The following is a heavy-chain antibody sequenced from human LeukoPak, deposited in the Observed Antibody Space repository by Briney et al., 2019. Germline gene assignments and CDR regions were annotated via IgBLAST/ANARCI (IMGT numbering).Heavy chain of an antibody. CDR1: GGSISSSSYY. V-gene: IGHV4-39*01. CDR3: ARSSGWYRRGWYFDL. Sequence: SETLSLTCTVSGGSISSSSYYWGWIRQPPGKGLEWIGSIYYSGSTYYNPSLKSRVTISVDTSKNQFSLKLSSVTAADTAVYYCARSSGWYRRGWYFDLWGRGTLVTVSS. D-gene: IGHD6-19*01. CDR2: IYYSGST. J-gene: IGHJ2*01.